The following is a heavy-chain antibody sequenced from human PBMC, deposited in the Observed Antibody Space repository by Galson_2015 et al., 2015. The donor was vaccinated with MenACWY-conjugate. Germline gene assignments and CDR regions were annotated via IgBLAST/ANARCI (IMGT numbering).Heavy chain of an antibody. CDR1: GASISSYF. CDR2: IYFSANT. D-gene: IGHD5/OR15-5a*01. Sequence: SETLSLTCTVSGASISSYFWNWIRQPPGKRLEWIGKIYFSANTNYNPSLESRVTLSVDASKNEVSLKLTSVTTADTAVYYCAKSPRVSGIRVNEYYHYMDVWGKGTTVTVSS. J-gene: IGHJ6*03. CDR3: AKSPRVSGIRVNEYYHYMDV. V-gene: IGHV4-59*01.